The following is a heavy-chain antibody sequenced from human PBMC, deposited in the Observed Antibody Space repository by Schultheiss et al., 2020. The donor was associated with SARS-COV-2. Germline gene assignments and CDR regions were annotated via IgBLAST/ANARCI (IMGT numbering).Heavy chain of an antibody. D-gene: IGHD1-1*01. CDR1: GYTFTSYG. CDR3: ATSSKLERDTDALDI. Sequence: GESLKISCKASGYTFTSYGISWVRQAPGQGLEWMGWINPNSGGTNYAQKFQGRVTMTRDTSTSTAYMELSSQRSEDTAVYYCATSSKLERDTDALDIWGQGTMVTVSS. CDR2: INPNSGGT. V-gene: IGHV1-2*02. J-gene: IGHJ3*02.